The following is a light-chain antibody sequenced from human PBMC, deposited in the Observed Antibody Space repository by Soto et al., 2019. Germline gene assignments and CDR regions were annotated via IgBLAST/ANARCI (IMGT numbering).Light chain of an antibody. V-gene: IGKV3-20*01. CDR1: QSVSSSF. Sequence: EIVLTQSPGTLSLSPGERATLSCRASQSVSSSFLAWYQQKPGQAPRLLIYGPSSRATGIPDRFSGSGSGTDFTLTISSPEPEDFAVYYCQQYGSSPTTFGQGTKVEIK. CDR2: GPS. J-gene: IGKJ1*01. CDR3: QQYGSSPTT.